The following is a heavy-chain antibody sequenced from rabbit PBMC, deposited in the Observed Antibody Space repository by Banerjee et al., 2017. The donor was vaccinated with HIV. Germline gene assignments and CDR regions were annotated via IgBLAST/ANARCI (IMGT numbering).Heavy chain of an antibody. J-gene: IGHJ4*01. CDR3: SSDYAGYVVYDGTLGL. V-gene: IGHV1S45*01. CDR2: IYTGSSDIA. D-gene: IGHD7-1*01. CDR1: GFSFSNKYV. Sequence: QEQLEESGGDLVKPEGSLTLTCTASGFSFSNKYVMCWVRQAPGKGLEWIACIYTGSSDIANSANWAKAKFPISKTTSSTVTLQMPSLTAADAATYFCSSDYAGYVVYDGTLGLWGPGTLVTVS.